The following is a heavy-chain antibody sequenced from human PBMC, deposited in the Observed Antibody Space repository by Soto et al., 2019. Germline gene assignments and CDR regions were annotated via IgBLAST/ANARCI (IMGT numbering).Heavy chain of an antibody. Sequence: QVQLQESGPGLVKPSETLSLTCTVSGGSISSYYWSWIRQPPGKGLEWIGYIYYSGSTNYNPSLKSRVTISVDTSKNQFSLKLSSVTAADTAVYYCARSMGIVVVPAAIPCYFDYWGQGTLVTVSS. J-gene: IGHJ4*02. CDR1: GGSISSYY. CDR2: IYYSGST. CDR3: ARSMGIVVVPAAIPCYFDY. V-gene: IGHV4-59*01. D-gene: IGHD2-2*02.